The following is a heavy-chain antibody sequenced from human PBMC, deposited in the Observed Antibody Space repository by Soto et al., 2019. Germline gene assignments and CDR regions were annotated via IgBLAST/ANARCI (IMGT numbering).Heavy chain of an antibody. V-gene: IGHV3-74*01. J-gene: IGHJ3*02. CDR2: INSDGSST. CDR3: ASANAGHFSGGSCSYYAFEI. D-gene: IGHD2-15*01. CDR1: GFTFSSYW. Sequence: EVQLVESGGGLVQPGGSLRLSCAASGFTFSSYWMHWVRQAPGKGLVWVSRINSDGSSTSYADSVKGRFTISRDNAKNTLYLQMNSLRAEDTAVYYCASANAGHFSGGSCSYYAFEIWGQGTMVTVSS.